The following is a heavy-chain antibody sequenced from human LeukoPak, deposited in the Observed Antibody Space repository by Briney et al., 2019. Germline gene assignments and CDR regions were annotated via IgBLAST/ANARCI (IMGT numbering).Heavy chain of an antibody. D-gene: IGHD3-22*01. CDR3: ARAYQDYYDSSGYTRRYYYYYMDV. J-gene: IGHJ6*03. V-gene: IGHV1-2*02. Sequence: ASVKVSCKASGYTFTGYYMHWVRLAPGQGLEWMGWINPNSGGTNYAQKFQGRVTMTRDTSISTAYMQLSRLRSDDTAVYYCARAYQDYYDSSGYTRRYYYYYMDVWGKGTTVTVSS. CDR2: INPNSGGT. CDR1: GYTFTGYY.